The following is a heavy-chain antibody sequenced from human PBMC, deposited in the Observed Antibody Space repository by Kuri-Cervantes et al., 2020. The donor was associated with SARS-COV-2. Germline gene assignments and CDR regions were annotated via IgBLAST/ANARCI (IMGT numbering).Heavy chain of an antibody. J-gene: IGHJ3*02. V-gene: IGHV4-61*02. CDR2: IYTSGST. CDR1: GGSISSGSYY. CDR3: ARVNQWLASADI. D-gene: IGHD6-19*01. Sequence: SETLSLTCTVSGGSISSGSYYWSWIRQPAGKGLEWIGRIYTSGSTNYNPSLKSRVTIPVDTSKNQFSLKLSSVTAADTAVYYCARVNQWLASADIWGQGTMVTVSS.